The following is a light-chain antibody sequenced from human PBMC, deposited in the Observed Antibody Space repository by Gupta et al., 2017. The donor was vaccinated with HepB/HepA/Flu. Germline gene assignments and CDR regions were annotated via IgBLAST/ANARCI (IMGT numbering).Light chain of an antibody. CDR3: CSYAGSETLV. J-gene: IGLJ3*02. Sequence: QSALTQPVSVSGSTGQSITISCTGTSSDIGTYDFVSWFKQHPGKAPKLMIYEVTKRTSGVSNRFSGYKSGNTASLTISGLQAEDEADYHGCSYAGSETLVFGGGTKLTVL. CDR2: EVT. CDR1: SSDIGTYDF. V-gene: IGLV2-23*02.